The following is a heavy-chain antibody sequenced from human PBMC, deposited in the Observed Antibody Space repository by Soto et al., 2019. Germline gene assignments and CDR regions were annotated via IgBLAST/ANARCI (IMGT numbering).Heavy chain of an antibody. Sequence: SVKVSCKASGGTFSSYAISWVRQAPGQGLEWMGGIIPIFGTANYAQKFQGRVTITADESTSTAYMELSSLRSEDTAVYYCARSREGRDYDFWSGYLIDAFDIWGQGTMVPVSS. V-gene: IGHV1-69*13. CDR3: ARSREGRDYDFWSGYLIDAFDI. CDR2: IIPIFGTA. CDR1: GGTFSSYA. D-gene: IGHD3-3*01. J-gene: IGHJ3*02.